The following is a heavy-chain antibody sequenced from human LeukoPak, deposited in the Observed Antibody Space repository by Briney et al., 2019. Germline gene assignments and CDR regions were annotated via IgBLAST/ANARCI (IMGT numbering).Heavy chain of an antibody. D-gene: IGHD6-13*01. V-gene: IGHV5-51*01. CDR3: ARAAIAAALVYWFDP. J-gene: IGHJ5*02. CDR1: GYSFTSYW. Sequence: GESLQISCKGSGYSFTSYWIGWVRQMPGKGLEWMGIIYPGDSDTRYSPSFQGQVTISADKSISTAYLQWSSLKASDTAMYYCARAAIAAALVYWFDPWGQGTLVTVSS. CDR2: IYPGDSDT.